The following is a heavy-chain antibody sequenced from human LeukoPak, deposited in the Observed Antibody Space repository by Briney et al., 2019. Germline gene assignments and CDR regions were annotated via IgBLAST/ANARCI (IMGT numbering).Heavy chain of an antibody. Sequence: GESLKISCKGSGYSFTSYWIGWVRQMPGKGLEWMGIIYPGDSDTRYSPSFQGQVTISADKSISTAYLQWSSLKASDTAMYYCARRKCYDSSGYYVSYWFDPWGQGTLVTVSS. CDR2: IYPGDSDT. D-gene: IGHD3-22*01. CDR1: GYSFTSYW. CDR3: ARRKCYDSSGYYVSYWFDP. J-gene: IGHJ5*02. V-gene: IGHV5-51*01.